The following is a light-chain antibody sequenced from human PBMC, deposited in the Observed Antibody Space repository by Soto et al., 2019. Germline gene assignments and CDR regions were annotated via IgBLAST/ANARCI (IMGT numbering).Light chain of an antibody. CDR1: GSDVGGYDY. J-gene: IGLJ1*01. CDR2: EVA. Sequence: QSVLTQPASVSGSPGQSITISCTGTGSDVGGYDYVSWYQHHPGKAPKVMIYEVANRPSGVSNRFSGSKSGNTASLTISGLLAEDEADYYCSSYTSSSTYVFGTGTKATV. V-gene: IGLV2-14*01. CDR3: SSYTSSSTYV.